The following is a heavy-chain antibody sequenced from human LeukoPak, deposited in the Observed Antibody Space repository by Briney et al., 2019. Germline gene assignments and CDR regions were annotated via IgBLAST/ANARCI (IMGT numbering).Heavy chain of an antibody. J-gene: IGHJ4*02. V-gene: IGHV3-11*03. D-gene: IGHD6-13*01. Sequence: KLGGSLRLSCVVSGIPFSDFYMNWIRQAPGKGLEWISYISSSSSYTDYAASVKGRFTISRDNAKSALYLQMNSLRVEDTAVYYCAAGTAADYWGQGTLVTVSS. CDR2: ISSSSSYT. CDR3: AAGTAADY. CDR1: GIPFSDFY.